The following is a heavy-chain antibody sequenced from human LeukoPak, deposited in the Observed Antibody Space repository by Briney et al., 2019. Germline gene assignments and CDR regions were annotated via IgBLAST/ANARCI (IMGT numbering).Heavy chain of an antibody. CDR2: ISWNSGSI. D-gene: IGHD3-22*01. CDR3: AKAQHYYDSSGYYLGAFDI. Sequence: GGSLRLSCAASGFTFHDYPMHGVRQAPGRGLEWVSGISWNSGSIGYADSVKGRFTISRDNAKSSLYLQMNSLRAEDMPLYYCAKAQHYYDSSGYYLGAFDIWGQGTMVTVSS. CDR1: GFTFHDYP. V-gene: IGHV3-9*03. J-gene: IGHJ3*02.